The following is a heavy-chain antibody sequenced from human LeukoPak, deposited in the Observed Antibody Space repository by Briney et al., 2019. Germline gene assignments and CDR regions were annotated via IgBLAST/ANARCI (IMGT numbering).Heavy chain of an antibody. J-gene: IGHJ4*02. CDR2: ISSSGGST. Sequence: GGSLRLSCAASGFTFSSYAMSWVRQAPGKGLEWVSAISSSGGSTYYADSVKGRFTISRDNSKNTLYLQMNSLRAEDTAVYYCAKDHDSSGWYPFDYWGQGTLVTVSS. D-gene: IGHD6-19*01. CDR1: GFTFSSYA. V-gene: IGHV3-23*01. CDR3: AKDHDSSGWYPFDY.